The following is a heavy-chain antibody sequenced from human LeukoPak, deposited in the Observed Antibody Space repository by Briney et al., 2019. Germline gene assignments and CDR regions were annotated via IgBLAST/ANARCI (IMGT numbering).Heavy chain of an antibody. V-gene: IGHV3-30*18. CDR1: GFTFSSYG. CDR2: ISYDGSNK. Sequence: GSLRLSCAASGFTFSSYGMYWVRQAPGKGLEWVAVISYDGSNKYYADSVKGRLTISRDNSKNTLYLQMNSLRAEDTAVYYCAKILPDTVTADYWGQGTLVTVSS. D-gene: IGHD4-11*01. J-gene: IGHJ4*02. CDR3: AKILPDTVTADY.